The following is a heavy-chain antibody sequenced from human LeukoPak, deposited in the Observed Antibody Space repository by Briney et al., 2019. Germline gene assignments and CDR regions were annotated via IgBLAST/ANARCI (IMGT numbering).Heavy chain of an antibody. J-gene: IGHJ4*02. CDR3: AKPYSSGWYPDY. D-gene: IGHD6-19*01. V-gene: IGHV3-23*01. CDR2: ISGSGGST. CDR1: GFTFSSYA. Sequence: GGSLRLSCAASGFTFSSYAMSWVRQAPGKGLEWVSAISGSGGSTYYADSVKGQFTISRDNSKNTLYLQMNSLRAEDTAVYYCAKPYSSGWYPDYWGQGTLVTVSS.